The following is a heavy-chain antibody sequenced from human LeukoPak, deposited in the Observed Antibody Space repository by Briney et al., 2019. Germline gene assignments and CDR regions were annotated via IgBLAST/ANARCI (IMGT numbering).Heavy chain of an antibody. D-gene: IGHD3-22*01. J-gene: IGHJ4*02. V-gene: IGHV1-8*01. CDR2: MNPNSGNT. CDR3: ATNPPFYYDSSAIDY. Sequence: ASVKVSCKASGYTFTSYDINWVRQATGQGLEWMGWMNPNSGNTGYAQKFQGRVTMTEDTSTDTAYMELSSLRSEDTAVYYCATNPPFYYDSSAIDYWGQGTLVTVSS. CDR1: GYTFTSYD.